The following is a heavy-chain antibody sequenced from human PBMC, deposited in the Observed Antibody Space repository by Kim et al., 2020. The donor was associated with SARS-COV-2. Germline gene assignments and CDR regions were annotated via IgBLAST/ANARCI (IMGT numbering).Heavy chain of an antibody. CDR2: ISYDGNNK. CDR3: ARSRSSGYYYFDC. D-gene: IGHD3-22*01. J-gene: IGHJ4*02. V-gene: IGHV3-33*05. CDR1: GFTFSNYG. Sequence: GGSLRLSCAASGFTFSNYGMHWVRQAPGKGLEWVAVISYDGNNKYYADSVKGRFTISRDNSKNTLYLQMNSLRAEDTAVYYCARSRSSGYYYFDCWGQGTLVTVSS.